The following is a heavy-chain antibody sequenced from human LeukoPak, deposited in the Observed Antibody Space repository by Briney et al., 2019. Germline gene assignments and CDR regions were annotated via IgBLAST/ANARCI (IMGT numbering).Heavy chain of an antibody. CDR1: GGSFSGYY. CDR3: ARARRFHGSGSYYTPYYYYGMDV. CDR2: INHSGST. Sequence: SETLSLTCAVYGGSFSGYYWSWIRQPPGKGLEWIGEINHSGSTNYNPSLKSRVTISVDTSKNQFSLKLSSVTAADTAVYYCARARRFHGSGSYYTPYYYYGMDVWGQGTTVTVSS. V-gene: IGHV4-34*01. D-gene: IGHD3-10*01. J-gene: IGHJ6*02.